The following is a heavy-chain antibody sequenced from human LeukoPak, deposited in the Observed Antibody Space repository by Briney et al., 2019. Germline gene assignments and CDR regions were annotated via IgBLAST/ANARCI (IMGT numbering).Heavy chain of an antibody. J-gene: IGHJ6*02. CDR2: ISWNSGST. Sequence: PGRSLRLSCEASGFRFDNYAMHWVRQGPGKGLEWVSGISWNSGSTGYAESVKGRFTISRDNAKNSLYLQMNSLRAEDTALYYCAKGNSYADGMDVWGQGTMVTVSS. V-gene: IGHV3-9*01. CDR3: AKGNSYADGMDV. CDR1: GFRFDNYA.